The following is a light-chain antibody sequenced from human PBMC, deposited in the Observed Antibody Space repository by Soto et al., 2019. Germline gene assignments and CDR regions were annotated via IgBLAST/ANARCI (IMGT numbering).Light chain of an antibody. CDR1: NIGGKS. Sequence: SYELTQPPSVSVAPGKTATITCGGNNIGGKSVHWYQQKPRQAPVLVIYYDSDRPSGIPERFSGSNSGNTATLTISRVEAGDEADYYCQVWDSSSDHYVFGTGTKLTVL. CDR3: QVWDSSSDHYV. V-gene: IGLV3-21*04. CDR2: YDS. J-gene: IGLJ1*01.